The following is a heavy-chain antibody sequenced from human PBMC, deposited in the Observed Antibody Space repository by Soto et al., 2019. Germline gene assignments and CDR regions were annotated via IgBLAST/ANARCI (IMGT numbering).Heavy chain of an antibody. Sequence: QPGGSLRLSCAASGFTVSSNYMSWVRQAPGKGLEWVSVIYSGGSTYYADSVKGRFTISRDNSKNTLYLQMNSLRAEDTAVYYCARGRYYDSSGFDYWGQGTLVTAPQ. V-gene: IGHV3-53*01. J-gene: IGHJ4*02. D-gene: IGHD3-22*01. CDR1: GFTVSSNY. CDR2: IYSGGST. CDR3: ARGRYYDSSGFDY.